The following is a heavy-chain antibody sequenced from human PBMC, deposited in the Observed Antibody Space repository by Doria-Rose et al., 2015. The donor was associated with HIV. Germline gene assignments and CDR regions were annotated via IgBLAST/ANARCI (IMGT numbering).Heavy chain of an antibody. CDR2: IVSDDER. V-gene: IGHV2-26*01. J-gene: IGHJ4*02. D-gene: IGHD6-13*01. Sequence: QITLKESGPVLVKPTETLTLNCTVSGVSLSSPGLGVSWIRQTPGKALGWLANIVSDDERSYKTSLKSRLTIASGTSKSQVVLTMTDMDPVDTATYYCARIKSSRWYHKYYFDFWGQGTLVIVSA. CDR1: GVSLSSPGLG. CDR3: ARIKSSRWYHKYYFDF.